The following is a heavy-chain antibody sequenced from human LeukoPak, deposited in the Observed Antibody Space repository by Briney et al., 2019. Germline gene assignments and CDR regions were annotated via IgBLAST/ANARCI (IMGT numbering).Heavy chain of an antibody. D-gene: IGHD3-16*01. V-gene: IGHV3-7*01. Sequence: PGGSLRLSCAASGFTFSAYWMSWVRQAPGKGLEWVAHIKPDGSDKYYVDSVKGRFTISRDNAMHSLYLQINSLRAEDTAVYYCCHVFGGKLNPSGRGLWGRGTLVTVSS. CDR3: CHVFGGKLNPSGRGL. CDR2: IKPDGSDK. CDR1: GFTFSAYW. J-gene: IGHJ2*01.